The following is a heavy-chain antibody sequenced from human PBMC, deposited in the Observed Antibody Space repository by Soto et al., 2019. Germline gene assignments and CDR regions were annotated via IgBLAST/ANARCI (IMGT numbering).Heavy chain of an antibody. CDR1: GYTFTSYY. Sequence: QVQLVQSGAEVKKPGASVKVSCKASGYTFTSYYMHWVRQAPGQGLEWMGIINPSGGSTSYAQKFQGRVTMTRDTSTSAVYMELSSLRSEVTAVYYCARDLGATLSLAYWGQGTLVVVSS. J-gene: IGHJ4*02. CDR3: ARDLGATLSLAY. CDR2: INPSGGST. D-gene: IGHD1-26*01. V-gene: IGHV1-46*01.